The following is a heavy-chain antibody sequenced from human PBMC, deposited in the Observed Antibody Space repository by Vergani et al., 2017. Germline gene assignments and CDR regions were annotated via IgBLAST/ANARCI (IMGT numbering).Heavy chain of an antibody. J-gene: IGHJ3*02. Sequence: QVQLVESGGGVVQPGRSLRLSCAASGFTFSNYAMHWVRQAPGKGLEWVAVISYDGSNKYYADSVKGRFTISRDNSKNTLYLQMNSLRAEDTAVYYCARGNYYGSGNYDDAFDIWGQGTMVTVSS. CDR1: GFTFSNYA. V-gene: IGHV3-30-3*01. CDR2: ISYDGSNK. D-gene: IGHD3-10*01. CDR3: ARGNYYGSGNYDDAFDI.